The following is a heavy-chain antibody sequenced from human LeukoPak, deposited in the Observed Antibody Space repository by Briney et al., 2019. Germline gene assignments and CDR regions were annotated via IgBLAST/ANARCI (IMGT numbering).Heavy chain of an antibody. D-gene: IGHD2-15*01. V-gene: IGHV4-34*01. CDR3: AREPPPREVAASTFDY. J-gene: IGHJ4*02. Sequence: TTSESLSLTCAVYGGSFSGHYWSWIRQPPGKGLEWIGEINHSGSTNYNPSFKSRVTISVDTSKNQFSLKLSSVTAADTAVYYCAREPPPREVAASTFDYWGQGTLVTVYS. CDR2: INHSGST. CDR1: GGSFSGHY.